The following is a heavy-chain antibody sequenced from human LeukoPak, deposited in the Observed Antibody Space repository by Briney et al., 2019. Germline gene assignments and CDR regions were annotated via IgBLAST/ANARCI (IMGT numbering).Heavy chain of an antibody. V-gene: IGHV4-34*01. J-gene: IGHJ5*02. CDR1: GGSFSGFY. Sequence: SETLSLTCSVYGGSFSGFYWNWIRQPPGKGLERIGEINHSGSTHYSPSLKSRLSISVDPSKNQFSLKLSSVTAADTAVYYCARGGGYCTNNVCPPWFDPWGQGALVTVSS. CDR3: ARGGGYCTNNVCPPWFDP. CDR2: INHSGST. D-gene: IGHD2-8*01.